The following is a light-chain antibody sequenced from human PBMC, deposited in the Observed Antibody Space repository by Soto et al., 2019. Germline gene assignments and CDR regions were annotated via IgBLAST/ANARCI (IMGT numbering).Light chain of an antibody. Sequence: QSALPQPASVSGSPGQSITISCTGTSSDVGSYNLVSWYQQHPGKAPKLMIYEGSKRPSGVSNRFSGSKSGNTASLTISGLQAEDEAEYYCSSYRSSSTLYVFGTGTRSPS. V-gene: IGLV2-14*02. CDR1: SSDVGSYNL. CDR3: SSYRSSSTLYV. J-gene: IGLJ1*01. CDR2: EGS.